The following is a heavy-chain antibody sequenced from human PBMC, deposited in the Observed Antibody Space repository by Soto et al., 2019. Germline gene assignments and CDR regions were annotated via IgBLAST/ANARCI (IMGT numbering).Heavy chain of an antibody. CDR3: AKRGAGHYFDY. CDR1: GFTFSSYA. V-gene: IGHV3-23*01. CDR2: ISGSGDST. D-gene: IGHD6-19*01. J-gene: IGHJ4*02. Sequence: EVQLLESGGGLVQPGGSLRLSCAASGFTFSSYAMSWVRQAPGKGLEWVSVISGSGDSTYYAASVKGRLTISRYNSTNTLYLQMNSLRAEETAVYNFAKRGAGHYFDYWGQGTVVTVSS.